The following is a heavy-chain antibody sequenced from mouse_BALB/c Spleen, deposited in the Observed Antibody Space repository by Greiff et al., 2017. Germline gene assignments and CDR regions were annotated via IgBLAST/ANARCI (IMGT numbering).Heavy chain of an antibody. CDR1: GFTFTDYC. V-gene: IGHV14-3*02. CDR3: ARYRGVPDY. J-gene: IGHJ2*01. Sequence: VQLKQSGAELVRPGASVKLSCTASGFTFTDYCMHWVKQRPEQGLEWIGRIDPANGNTKYNPKFQGKATITADTASNTAYLQLSSLTSEDTAVYYCARYRGVPDYWGQGTTLTVSS. CDR2: IDPANGNT. D-gene: IGHD5-1*01.